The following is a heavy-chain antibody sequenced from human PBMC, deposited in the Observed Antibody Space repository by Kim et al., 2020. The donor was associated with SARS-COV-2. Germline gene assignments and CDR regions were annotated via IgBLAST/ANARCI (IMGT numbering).Heavy chain of an antibody. J-gene: IGHJ4*02. CDR2: GRSIDI. CDR3: AARLDY. Sequence: GRSIDINFADSVKGRFYLSRDNARNSLYLQMNSLRAEDTAVYYCAARLDYWGQGTLVTVSS. V-gene: IGHV3-11*06.